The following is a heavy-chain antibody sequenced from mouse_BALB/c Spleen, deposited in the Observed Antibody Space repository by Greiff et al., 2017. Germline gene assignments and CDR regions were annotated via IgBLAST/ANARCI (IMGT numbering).Heavy chain of an antibody. J-gene: IGHJ2*01. CDR2: ISSGSSTI. CDR3: ARGPIYYDYDGYYFDY. Sequence: EVKLMESGGGLVQPGGSRKLSCAASGFTFSSFGMHWVRQAPEKGLEWVAYISSGSSTIYYADTVKGRFTISRDNPKNTLFLQMTSLRSEDTAMYYCARGPIYYDYDGYYFDYWGQGTTLTVSS. CDR1: GFTFSSFG. V-gene: IGHV5-17*02. D-gene: IGHD2-4*01.